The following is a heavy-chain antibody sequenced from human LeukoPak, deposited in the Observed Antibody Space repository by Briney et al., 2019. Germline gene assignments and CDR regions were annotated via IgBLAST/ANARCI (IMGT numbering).Heavy chain of an antibody. D-gene: IGHD2-21*02. CDR1: GGTFSSYA. J-gene: IGHJ6*02. CDR3: ARAYCGGDCSGDYYYYGMDV. Sequence: SVKVSCKASGGTFSSYAISWVRQAPGQGLEWMGRIIPILGIANYAQKSQGRVTITADKSTSTAYMELSSLRSEDTAVYYCARAYCGGDCSGDYYYYGMDVWGQGTTVTVSS. V-gene: IGHV1-69*04. CDR2: IIPILGIA.